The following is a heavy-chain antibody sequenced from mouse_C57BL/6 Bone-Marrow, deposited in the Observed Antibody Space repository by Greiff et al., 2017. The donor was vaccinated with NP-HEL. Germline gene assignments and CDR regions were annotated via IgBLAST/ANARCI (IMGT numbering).Heavy chain of an antibody. Sequence: EVKVVESGGGLVKPGGSLKLSCAASGFTFSDYGMHWVRQAPEKGLEWVAYISSGSSTIYYADTVKGRFTISRDNAKNTLFLQMTSLRSEDTAMYYCARSRSGGYPYYYAMDYWGQGTSVTVSS. J-gene: IGHJ4*01. V-gene: IGHV5-17*01. CDR1: GFTFSDYG. CDR2: ISSGSSTI. D-gene: IGHD2-2*01. CDR3: ARSRSGGYPYYYAMDY.